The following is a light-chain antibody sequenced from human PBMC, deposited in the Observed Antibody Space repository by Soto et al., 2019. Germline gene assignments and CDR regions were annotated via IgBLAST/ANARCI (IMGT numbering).Light chain of an antibody. CDR3: GTWDSSLSAVV. Sequence: QSVLTQPPSVSAAPGQKVTISCSGSSSNIGSNYVSWYQQLPGTAPKLLIYENNWRPSGIPDRFSGSESGTSATLGITGLQTGDEADYYCGTWDSSLSAVVFGGGTKLTVL. V-gene: IGLV1-51*01. CDR2: ENN. CDR1: SSNIGSNY. J-gene: IGLJ2*01.